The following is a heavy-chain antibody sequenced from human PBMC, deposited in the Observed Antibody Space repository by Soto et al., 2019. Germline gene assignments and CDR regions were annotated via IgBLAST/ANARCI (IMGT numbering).Heavy chain of an antibody. J-gene: IGHJ4*02. V-gene: IGHV3-9*01. Sequence: PGGSLRLSCAASGFTFDDYAMHWVRQAPGKGLEWVSAIDWNSGSIGYADSVKGRFTISRDSAKNSLYLQMNSLRTEDTALYYCAKDTYRSGWYYFDYWGQGTQVTVSS. CDR2: IDWNSGSI. CDR1: GFTFDDYA. CDR3: AKDTYRSGWYYFDY. D-gene: IGHD6-19*01.